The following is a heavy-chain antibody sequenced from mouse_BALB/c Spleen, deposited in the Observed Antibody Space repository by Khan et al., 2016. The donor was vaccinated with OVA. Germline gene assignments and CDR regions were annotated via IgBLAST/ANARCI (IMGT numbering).Heavy chain of an antibody. Sequence: EVELVESGGGLVKPGASLKLSCTASGFTFSSYDMPWVRQTPEKRLEWVAYINSGADTTYSPDTVKGRFTISRDNAKNTPYLQMSSLKSEDTAIYFCTRRPGSFDFWGAGTTVTVSS. V-gene: IGHV5-12-1*01. CDR3: TRRPGSFDF. D-gene: IGHD1-1*01. CDR2: INSGADTT. CDR1: GFTFSSYD. J-gene: IGHJ1*01.